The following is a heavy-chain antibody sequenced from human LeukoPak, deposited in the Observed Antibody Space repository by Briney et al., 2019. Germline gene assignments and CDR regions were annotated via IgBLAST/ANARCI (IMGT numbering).Heavy chain of an antibody. CDR3: AKVDSSGYYGFDY. D-gene: IGHD3-22*01. CDR2: ISGSGGST. CDR1: GFNFCSYA. J-gene: IGHJ4*02. V-gene: IGHV3-23*01. Sequence: GGALRHSCAASGFNFCSYAMSWVPQTPGKGLEWVSAISGSGGSTYYADSVKCRFTISRDNSKNTLYLQMNSLRAEDTAVYYCAKVDSSGYYGFDYWGQGTLVTVSS.